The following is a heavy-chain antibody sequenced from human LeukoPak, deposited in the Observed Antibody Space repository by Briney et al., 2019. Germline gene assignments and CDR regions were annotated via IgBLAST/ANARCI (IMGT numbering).Heavy chain of an antibody. J-gene: IGHJ6*03. D-gene: IGHD6-13*01. V-gene: IGHV4-4*07. Sequence: SETLSLTCTVSGGSISSYYWSWIRQPAGKGLEWIGRIYTSGSTNYNPSLKSRVTMSVDTSKNQFSLKLSSVTAADTAVYYCARDLGYSSGWYENYYYMDVWGKGTTVTISS. CDR3: ARDLGYSSGWYENYYYMDV. CDR1: GGSISSYY. CDR2: IYTSGST.